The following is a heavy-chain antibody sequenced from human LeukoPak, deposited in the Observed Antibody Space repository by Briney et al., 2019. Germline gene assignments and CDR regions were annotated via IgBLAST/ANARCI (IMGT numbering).Heavy chain of an antibody. V-gene: IGHV4-59*01. D-gene: IGHD5-12*01. CDR1: GGSISTYY. CDR3: ASAGGGYAY. CDR2: IYYSGST. J-gene: IGHJ4*02. Sequence: SETLSLTCTVSGGSISTYYWSWIRQPPGKGLEWIGYIYYSGSTKYNPSLKSRVTISVDTSKNQFSLKVTSVAAADTAVYYCASAGGGYAYWGQGTLVTVSS.